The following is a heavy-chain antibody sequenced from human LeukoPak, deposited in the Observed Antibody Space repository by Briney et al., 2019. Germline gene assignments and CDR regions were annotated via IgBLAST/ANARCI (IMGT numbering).Heavy chain of an antibody. V-gene: IGHV4-39*01. CDR1: GGSISSSSYY. D-gene: IGHD2-15*01. CDR2: IYYSGST. J-gene: IGHJ6*03. CDR3: ARCAGYCSGGSCYFYCYYYYMDV. Sequence: SEALSLTCTVSGGSISSSSYYWGWIRQPPGKGLEWIGSIYYSGSTYYNPSLKSRVTISVDTSKNQFSLKLSSVTAADTAVYYCARCAGYCSGGSCYFYCYYYYMDVWGKGTTVTVSS.